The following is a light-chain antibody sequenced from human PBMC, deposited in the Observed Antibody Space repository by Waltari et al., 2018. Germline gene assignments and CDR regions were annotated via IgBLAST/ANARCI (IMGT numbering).Light chain of an antibody. CDR1: SSNIGSNT. J-gene: IGLJ2*01. Sequence: QSVLTQPPSASGTPGQRVTISFSGSSSNIGSNTVNWYQQLPGTAPKLLIYSNSQRPSGVPARFSGSKAGTSASRAISGLQSEDEADYYCAAWDDSLKVVFGGGTKLTVL. CDR3: AAWDDSLKVV. CDR2: SNS. V-gene: IGLV1-44*01.